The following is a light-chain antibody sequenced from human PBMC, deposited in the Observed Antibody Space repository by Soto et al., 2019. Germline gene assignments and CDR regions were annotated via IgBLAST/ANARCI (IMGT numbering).Light chain of an antibody. V-gene: IGLV1-51*01. J-gene: IGLJ1*01. CDR3: SSYTSSSCYV. Sequence: QAVVTQPPSVSAAPGQKVTISCSGSSSNIGNNYVSWYQQLPGTAPKLLIYDNNKRPSGIPDRFSGSKSGTSATLGITGLQTGDEADYYCSSYTSSSCYVFGTGTKLTVL. CDR2: DNN. CDR1: SSNIGNNY.